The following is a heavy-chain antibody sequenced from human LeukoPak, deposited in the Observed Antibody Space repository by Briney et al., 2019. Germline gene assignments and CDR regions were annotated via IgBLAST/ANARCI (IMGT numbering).Heavy chain of an antibody. V-gene: IGHV3-21*01. CDR3: AREPRSSGWRYYYYYYGMDV. J-gene: IGHJ6*02. CDR1: GFTLSSYS. D-gene: IGHD6-19*01. CDR2: ISSSSRYI. Sequence: RGSLRPSCAPSGFTLSSYSTNCVRQAPGKGLEWVSSISSSSRYIYYADSVKGRFPISRDNSKNTLYLQMNSLSAEDTAVYYCAREPRSSGWRYYYYYYGMDVWGQGTTVTVSS.